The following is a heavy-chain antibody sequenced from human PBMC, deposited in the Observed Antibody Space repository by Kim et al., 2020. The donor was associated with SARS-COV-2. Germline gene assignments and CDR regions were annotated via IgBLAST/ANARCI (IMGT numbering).Heavy chain of an antibody. D-gene: IGHD5-18*01. J-gene: IGHJ3*02. Sequence: YNPSLKSRVTISVDTSKNQFSLKLSSVTAADTAVYYCARGYSYGPDAFDIWGQGTMVTVSS. V-gene: IGHV4-59*09. CDR3: ARGYSYGPDAFDI.